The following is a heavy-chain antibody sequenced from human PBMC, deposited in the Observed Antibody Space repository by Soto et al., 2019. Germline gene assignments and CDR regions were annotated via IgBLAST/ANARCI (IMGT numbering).Heavy chain of an antibody. Sequence: QVQLQESGPGLVKPSGTLSLTCAVSGGSVNNDKWWSWVRQPPGKGLEWIGEIHSSGITNYNPSLKSQASIFVDKFKNQFSVKLTSVTAADTAVYFCAGQWSAGYGAFDPWGQGTLVTVSS. J-gene: IGHJ5*02. D-gene: IGHD3-9*01. CDR2: IHSSGIT. CDR1: GGSVNNDKW. V-gene: IGHV4-4*02. CDR3: AGQWSAGYGAFDP.